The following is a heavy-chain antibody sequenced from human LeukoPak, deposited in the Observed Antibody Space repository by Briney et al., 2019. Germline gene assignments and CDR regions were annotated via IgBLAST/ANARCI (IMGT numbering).Heavy chain of an antibody. CDR1: GGSISSGGYY. D-gene: IGHD4-17*01. Sequence: SETLSLTCTVSGGSISSGGYYWSWIRQHPGKGLEWIGYIHYSGSTYYNPSLKSRVTISVDTSKNQFSLWLSSVTAADTAVYSCARHDYGDYAFDYWGQGTLVTVSS. V-gene: IGHV4-31*03. J-gene: IGHJ4*02. CDR3: ARHDYGDYAFDY. CDR2: IHYSGST.